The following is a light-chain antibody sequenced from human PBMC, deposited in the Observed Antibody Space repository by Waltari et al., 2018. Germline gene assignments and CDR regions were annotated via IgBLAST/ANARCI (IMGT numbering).Light chain of an antibody. Sequence: DIVMTQSPDSLAVSLGERATINCKSSQSVLSSSNNKNYLAWYQQKPGQPPKRLIYWASTRESGVPDRFSGSGSGTDFTLTINSLQAEDVAIYYCQQYYSSPFNFGQGTKLEI. CDR1: QSVLSSSNNKNY. V-gene: IGKV4-1*01. J-gene: IGKJ2*01. CDR2: WAS. CDR3: QQYYSSPFN.